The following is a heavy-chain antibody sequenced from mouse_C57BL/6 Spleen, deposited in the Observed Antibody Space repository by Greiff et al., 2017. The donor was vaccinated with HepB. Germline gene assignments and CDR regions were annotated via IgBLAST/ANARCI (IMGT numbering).Heavy chain of an antibody. CDR3: ARTDYSNPLDY. J-gene: IGHJ2*01. Sequence: QVQLQQSGPELVKPGASVKLSCKASGYAFSSSWMNWVKQRPGKGLEWIGRIYPGDGDTNYNGKVKGKATLTPDNSSSTAYMQLSSLTSEDSAVYFCARTDYSNPLDYWGQGTTLTVSS. CDR1: GYAFSSSW. V-gene: IGHV1-82*01. CDR2: IYPGDGDT. D-gene: IGHD2-5*01.